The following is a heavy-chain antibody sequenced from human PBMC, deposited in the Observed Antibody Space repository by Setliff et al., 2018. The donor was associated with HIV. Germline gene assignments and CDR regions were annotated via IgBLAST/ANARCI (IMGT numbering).Heavy chain of an antibody. CDR1: GVSINSGNYY. CDR2: IYSSGNT. Sequence: PSETLSLTCTVSGVSINSGNYYWGWIRQPAGKRLEWIGRIYSSGNTNYNPSLKSRVTISADTSKNQFSLRLKSVTAAETAVYYCASGGDGYNPGGGTFDHWGQGTLVTVSS. V-gene: IGHV4-61*02. J-gene: IGHJ4*02. D-gene: IGHD1-1*01. CDR3: ASGGDGYNPGGGTFDH.